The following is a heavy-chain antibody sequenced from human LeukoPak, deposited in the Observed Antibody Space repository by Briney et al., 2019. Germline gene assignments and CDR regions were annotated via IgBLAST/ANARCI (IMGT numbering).Heavy chain of an antibody. CDR3: ARTGYCSSTSCYIFRRGNAFDI. V-gene: IGHV4-34*01. Sequence: SETLSLTCAVYGGSFSGYYWSWIRQPPGKGLEWIGELNHSGSTNYNPSLKSRVTISVDTSKNQFSLKLSSVTAADTAVYYCARTGYCSSTSCYIFRRGNAFDIWGQGTMVSVSS. CDR1: GGSFSGYY. J-gene: IGHJ3*02. D-gene: IGHD2-2*02. CDR2: LNHSGST.